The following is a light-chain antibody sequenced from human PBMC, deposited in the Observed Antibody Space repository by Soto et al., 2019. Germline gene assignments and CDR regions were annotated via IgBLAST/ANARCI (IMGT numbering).Light chain of an antibody. V-gene: IGKV1-39*01. J-gene: IGKJ1*01. CDR1: QRINNY. CDR2: AAS. CDR3: QQSYITPWT. Sequence: DLQMPQSPSSLSASVGCRATITCRSSQRINNYLNWYQQKPGKAPKLLIYAASNLHIGVPSRFGGSASGTDFTLAISGLQHEDFATYYCQQSYITPWTFGQGTKVDIK.